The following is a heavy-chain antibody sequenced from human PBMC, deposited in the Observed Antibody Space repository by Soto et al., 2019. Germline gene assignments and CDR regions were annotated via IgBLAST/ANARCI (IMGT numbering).Heavy chain of an antibody. V-gene: IGHV5-51*01. CDR2: IYPGDSDT. J-gene: IGHJ6*02. CDR3: ARRGIAAREYYYYYGMDV. Sequence: GESQKISCKGSGYSFTSYWIGWVRQMPGKGLEWMGIIYPGDSDTRYSPSFQGQVTISADKSISTAYLQWSSLKASDTAMYYCARRGIAAREYYYYYGMDVWGQGTTVTVSS. D-gene: IGHD6-6*01. CDR1: GYSFTSYW.